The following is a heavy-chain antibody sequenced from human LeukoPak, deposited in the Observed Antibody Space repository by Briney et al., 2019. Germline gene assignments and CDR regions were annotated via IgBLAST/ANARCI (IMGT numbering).Heavy chain of an antibody. J-gene: IGHJ5*02. CDR1: GFTFSSYG. V-gene: IGHV3-23*01. D-gene: IGHD2-15*01. CDR2: ISGSGGST. CDR3: AKDGYCSGGSCPTWFDP. Sequence: GGTLRLSCAASGFTFSSYGMSWVRQAPRKGLEWVPAISGSGGSTYYADSVKGRFTISRDNSKNTLYLQMNSLRAEDTAVYYCAKDGYCSGGSCPTWFDPWGQGTLVTVSS.